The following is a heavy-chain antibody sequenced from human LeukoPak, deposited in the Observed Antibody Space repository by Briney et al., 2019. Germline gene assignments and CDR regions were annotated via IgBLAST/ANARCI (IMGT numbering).Heavy chain of an antibody. CDR2: IYYSRST. J-gene: IGHJ4*02. CDR1: GGTISSYY. Sequence: SETLSLTCTASGGTISSYYWSWIRQPPGKGLEWIGDIYYSRSTNSNPYLKSRLTISVDTYKNQYSLKLRSVTVGDTAVYFCASLGIVAGTRMGFDYWGQGTLVTVSS. CDR3: ASLGIVAGTRMGFDY. V-gene: IGHV4-59*08. D-gene: IGHD6-19*01.